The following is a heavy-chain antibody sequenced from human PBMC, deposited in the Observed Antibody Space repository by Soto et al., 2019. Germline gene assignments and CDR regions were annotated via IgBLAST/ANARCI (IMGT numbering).Heavy chain of an antibody. CDR3: ATEMGATQGPFDN. V-gene: IGHV3-23*01. CDR1: VFPFGAKA. J-gene: IGHJ4*02. D-gene: IGHD1-26*01. Sequence: EVQVLESGGGLVQPGGSLRLSCVVSVFPFGAKALSWVRRAPGKGLEWVSGLSNTGRRTSYADSVKGRFNISRDNSENTVYLQMNSLRVEDTAVYYCATEMGATQGPFDNWGQGTLVTVSS. CDR2: LSNTGRRT.